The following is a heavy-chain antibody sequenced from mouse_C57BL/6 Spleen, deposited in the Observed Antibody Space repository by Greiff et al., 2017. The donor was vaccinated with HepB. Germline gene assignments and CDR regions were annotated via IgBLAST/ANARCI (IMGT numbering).Heavy chain of an antibody. CDR3: ASHDGYEWFAY. CDR1: GYTFTSYG. D-gene: IGHD2-3*01. CDR2: IYPRSGNT. Sequence: LVESGAELARPGASVKLSCKASGYTFTSYGISWVKQRTGQGLEWIGEIYPRSGNTYYNEKFKGKATLTADKSSSTAYMELRSLTSEDSAVYFCASHDGYEWFAYWGQGTLVTVSA. V-gene: IGHV1-81*01. J-gene: IGHJ3*01.